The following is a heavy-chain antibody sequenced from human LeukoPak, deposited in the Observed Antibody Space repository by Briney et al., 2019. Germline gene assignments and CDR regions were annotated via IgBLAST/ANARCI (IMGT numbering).Heavy chain of an antibody. CDR1: GFTFSTYW. CDR3: ARDKIVGATTLDY. D-gene: IGHD1-26*01. CDR2: MKQDGSEK. V-gene: IGHV3-7*01. Sequence: GGCLRLSCAASGFTFSTYWMSWVRQAPGKGMEWVANMKQDGSEKYYVDSVMGRFTISRDNAKNTLYLQMNSLRAEDTAVYYCARDKIVGATTLDYWGQGTLVTVSS. J-gene: IGHJ4*02.